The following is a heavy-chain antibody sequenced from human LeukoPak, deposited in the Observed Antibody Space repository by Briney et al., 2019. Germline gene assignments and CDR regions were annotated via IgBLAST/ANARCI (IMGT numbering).Heavy chain of an antibody. CDR1: GYSISSGYY. CDR3: ARDIVVVVAATGYNWFDP. D-gene: IGHD2-15*01. J-gene: IGHJ5*02. V-gene: IGHV4-38-2*02. CDR2: IYHSGIT. Sequence: PSETLSLTCTVSGYSISSGYYWGWIRQPPGKGLEGIWIIYHSGITYYNPSLKSRVTVSVDTAKNHFSLKLSSVTAADTAVYYCARDIVVVVAATGYNWFDPWGQGTLVTVSS.